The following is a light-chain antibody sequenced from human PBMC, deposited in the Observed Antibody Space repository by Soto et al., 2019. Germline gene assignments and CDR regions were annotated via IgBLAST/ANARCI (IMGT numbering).Light chain of an antibody. V-gene: IGKV4-1*01. CDR1: QSVLSSSNNKNY. Sequence: DIVMTQSPDSLAVSLGERATINCKSSQSVLSSSNNKNYLAWYQQKPGQPPKLLILWASTRESGVAHRFSGSGSGTDFTLTISSLQAEDVAVYYCHQYYGAPVTFGGGTKVEIK. CDR2: WAS. CDR3: HQYYGAPVT. J-gene: IGKJ4*01.